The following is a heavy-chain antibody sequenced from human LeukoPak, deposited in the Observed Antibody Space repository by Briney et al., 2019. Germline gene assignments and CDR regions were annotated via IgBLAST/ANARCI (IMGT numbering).Heavy chain of an antibody. CDR3: ARLVQIPAATNWFDP. Sequence: GESLKISCMGSGYSFTTYWIGWVRQMPGKGLEWMGIIYPGDSSTRYSPSFQGQVTISADKSITTAYLQWSSLTASDTAIYYCARLVQIPAATNWFDPWGQGTLVTVSS. V-gene: IGHV5-51*01. CDR2: IYPGDSST. CDR1: GYSFTTYW. D-gene: IGHD2-2*01. J-gene: IGHJ5*02.